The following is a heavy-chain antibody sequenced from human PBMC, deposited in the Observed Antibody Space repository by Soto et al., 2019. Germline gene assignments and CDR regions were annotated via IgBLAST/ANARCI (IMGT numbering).Heavy chain of an antibody. CDR3: ARQGYYGSGSYYKFRWFDP. Sequence: SETLSLTCTVSGGSISSSSYYWGWIRQPPGKGLGWIGSIYYSGSTYYNPSLKSRVTISVDTSKNQFSLKLSSVTAADTAVYYCARQGYYGSGSYYKFRWFDPWGQGTLVTVSS. V-gene: IGHV4-39*01. CDR2: IYYSGST. CDR1: GGSISSSSYY. D-gene: IGHD3-10*01. J-gene: IGHJ5*02.